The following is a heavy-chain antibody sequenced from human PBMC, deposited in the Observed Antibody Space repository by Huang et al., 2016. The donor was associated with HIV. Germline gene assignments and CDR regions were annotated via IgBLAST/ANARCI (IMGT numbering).Heavy chain of an antibody. CDR1: GGSISSHIYC. CDR2: IYYSGNT. J-gene: IGHJ5*02. CDR3: ARLLVYSVNWFDP. V-gene: IGHV4-39*01. Sequence: QLQLQESGPGLVKPSETLSLTCTVSGGSISSHIYCWGWRRQPPGKGLEWIGSIYYSGNTYYNPSRKSGVTISADTSKNQFSLRLNSVTAADTAVYYCARLLVYSVNWFDPWGQGTLVTVSS. D-gene: IGHD4-4*01.